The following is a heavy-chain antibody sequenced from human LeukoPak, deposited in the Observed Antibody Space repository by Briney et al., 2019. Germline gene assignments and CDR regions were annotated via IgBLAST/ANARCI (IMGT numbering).Heavy chain of an antibody. J-gene: IGHJ4*02. Sequence: SETLSLTCTVSGGSISSSSYYWGWIRQPPGKGLEWIGSIYYSGSTYYNPSLKSRVTISVDTSKNQFSLKLSSVTAADTAVYYCARGLVSCSGGSCYSGIDYWGQGTLVTVSS. CDR2: IYYSGST. CDR3: ARGLVSCSGGSCYSGIDY. D-gene: IGHD2-15*01. V-gene: IGHV4-39*01. CDR1: GGSISSSSYY.